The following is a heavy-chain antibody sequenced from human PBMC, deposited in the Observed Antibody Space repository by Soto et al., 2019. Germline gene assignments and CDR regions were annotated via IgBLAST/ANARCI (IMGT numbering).Heavy chain of an antibody. CDR3: AKGIRGVPNWFDP. CDR2: IYYSGGT. V-gene: IGHV4-31*03. J-gene: IGHJ5*02. CDR1: GGSISNSANH. Sequence: QVQLQESGPGLVRPSQTLSLSCTVSGGSISNSANHWSWIRQHPGEGLEWIGYIYYSGGTYYSPSRKGRVTMSIDASKNQFSLKRSSVTAADTAVYYCAKGIRGVPNWFDPWGQGTLVTVSS. D-gene: IGHD3-10*01.